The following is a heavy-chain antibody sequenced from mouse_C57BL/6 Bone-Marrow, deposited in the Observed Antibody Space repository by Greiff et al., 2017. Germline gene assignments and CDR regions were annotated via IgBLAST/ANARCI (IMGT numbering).Heavy chain of an antibody. Sequence: QVQLQQPGAELVKPGASVKLSCKASGYTFTSYWMHWVKQRPGQGLEWIGMIHPNSGSTNYNEKFKSKATLTVDKSSSTAYMQLSSLTSADSAVYDSARSTMITDLDWYFDVWGKGTTVTVSS. CDR1: GYTFTSYW. CDR2: IHPNSGST. CDR3: ARSTMITDLDWYFDV. J-gene: IGHJ1*03. V-gene: IGHV1-64*01. D-gene: IGHD2-4*01.